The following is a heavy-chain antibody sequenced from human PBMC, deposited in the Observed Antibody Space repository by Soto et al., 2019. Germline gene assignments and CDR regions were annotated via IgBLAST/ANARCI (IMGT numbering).Heavy chain of an antibody. CDR3: ARESYSSSNNWFDS. CDR2: INTVDGNT. Sequence: ASVKVSCKASGYTFTSYAIHWVRQAPGQRLEWKGWINTVDGNTKYSQTFQGRVTITRDTSASKAYLGLSSLRSEDTFVYYCARESYSSSNNWFDSWGQETLVTVSS. V-gene: IGHV1-3*04. D-gene: IGHD6-13*01. J-gene: IGHJ5*01. CDR1: GYTFTSYA.